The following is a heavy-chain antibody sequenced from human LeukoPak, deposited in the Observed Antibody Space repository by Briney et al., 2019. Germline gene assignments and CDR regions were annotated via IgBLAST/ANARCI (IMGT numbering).Heavy chain of an antibody. V-gene: IGHV1-69*05. D-gene: IGHD3-10*01. CDR3: ALTSMVRGYRGWFDP. J-gene: IGHJ5*02. Sequence: ASVKVSCKASGGTFSSYAISWVRQAPGQGLEWMGGIIPILGTANYAQKFQGRVTITTDESTSTAYMELSSLRSEDTAVYYCALTSMVRGYRGWFDPWGQGTLVTVFS. CDR1: GGTFSSYA. CDR2: IIPILGTA.